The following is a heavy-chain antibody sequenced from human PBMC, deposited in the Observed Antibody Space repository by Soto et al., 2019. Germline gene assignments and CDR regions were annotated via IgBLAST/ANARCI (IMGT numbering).Heavy chain of an antibody. CDR3: ARGDSTDCSNGVCSFFYNHDMDV. D-gene: IGHD2-8*01. V-gene: IGHV1-69*06. CDR1: GGTFSSYA. Sequence: QVPLVQSGAEAKKPGSSVKVSCKTSGGTFSSYAISWVRQAPGQGLEWMGGIVPLFRTTNYAQKFQGRVTITADTSTYTVYMELSGLRSGDTAVYYCARGDSTDCSNGVCSFFYNHDMDVWGQGTTVTVSS. CDR2: IVPLFRTT. J-gene: IGHJ6*02.